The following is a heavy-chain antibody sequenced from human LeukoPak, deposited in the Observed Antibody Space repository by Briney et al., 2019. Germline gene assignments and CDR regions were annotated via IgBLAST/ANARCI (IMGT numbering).Heavy chain of an antibody. CDR1: GYTFTSYG. D-gene: IGHD6-19*01. CDR3: ASVSGSGWLDY. V-gene: IGHV1-18*01. J-gene: IGHJ4*02. Sequence: ASVKVSCKPSGYTFTSYGISWVRQAPGQGLKWMGWISAYNGNTNYAQKLQGRVTMTTDTATSTAYMELRSLRSDDTAVYYCASVSGSGWLDYWGQRPLVTVSS. CDR2: ISAYNGNT.